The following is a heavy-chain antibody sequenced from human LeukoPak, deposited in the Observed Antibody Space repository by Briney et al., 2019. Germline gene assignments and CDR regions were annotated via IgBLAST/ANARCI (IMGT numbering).Heavy chain of an antibody. D-gene: IGHD2/OR15-2a*01. CDR1: GGSISSYY. J-gene: IGHJ4*02. CDR2: IYYSGST. CDR3: ARGNIIGPFDY. V-gene: IGHV4-59*01. Sequence: SETLSLTCTVSGGSISSYYWSWNRQPPGKGLEWIGYIYYSGSTNYNPSLKSRVTISVDTSKNQFSLKLSSVTAADTAVYYCARGNIIGPFDYWGQGTLVTVSS.